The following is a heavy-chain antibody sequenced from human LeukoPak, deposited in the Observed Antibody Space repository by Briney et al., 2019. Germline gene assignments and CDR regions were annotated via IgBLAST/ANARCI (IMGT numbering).Heavy chain of an antibody. CDR2: ARNKANSHTT. CDR3: AKCSTSAYTTGWCNWIDP. J-gene: IGHJ5*02. Sequence: GGSLRLSCVASGFTFSDYYMDWVRQAPGKGLEWVGRARNKANSHTTEYAASVKGRFTISRDDSKSSLYLQMNSLKTEDTAVYYCAKCSTSAYTTGWCNWIDPWGQGTLVTVSS. D-gene: IGHD6-19*01. V-gene: IGHV3-72*01. CDR1: GFTFSDYY.